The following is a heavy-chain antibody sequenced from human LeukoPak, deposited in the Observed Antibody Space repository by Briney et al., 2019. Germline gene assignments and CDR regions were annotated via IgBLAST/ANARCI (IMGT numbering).Heavy chain of an antibody. D-gene: IGHD4-17*01. CDR1: GFTVSSNY. V-gene: IGHV3-66*01. J-gene: IGHJ4*02. CDR3: AKAMLTTVTTLVY. Sequence: GGSLRLSCAASGFTVSSNYMSWVRQTPGKGLAWVSVLYSGGNTYYADSVKGRFTISRDNSKNMLFLQMNSLRAEDTAVYYCAKAMLTTVTTLVYWGQGTLVTVSS. CDR2: LYSGGNT.